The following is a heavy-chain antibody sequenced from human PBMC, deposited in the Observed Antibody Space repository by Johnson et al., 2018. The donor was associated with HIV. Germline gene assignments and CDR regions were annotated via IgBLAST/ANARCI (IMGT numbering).Heavy chain of an antibody. V-gene: IGHV3-30*04. CDR2: ISSDGSGK. D-gene: IGHD5-12*01. J-gene: IGHJ3*02. CDR1: EFTFSSYA. CDR3: ARGAVSGYVSVDAFHI. Sequence: QVQLVESGGGVVQPGRSLRLSCAASEFTFSSYAFHWVRQAPGKGLEWVALISSDGSGKYYADSVKGRSTISRDNSKTTLYLQMHSLTPEDTAVYYCARGAVSGYVSVDAFHIWGQGTMVTVSS.